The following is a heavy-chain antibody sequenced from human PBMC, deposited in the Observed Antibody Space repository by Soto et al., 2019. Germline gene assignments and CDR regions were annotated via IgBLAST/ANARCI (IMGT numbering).Heavy chain of an antibody. J-gene: IGHJ3*01. CDR3: ARIHCSGGSCYGDP. V-gene: IGHV4-31*03. Sequence: KTSETLSLTCTVSGGSISSGGYYWSWIRQHPGKGLEWIGYIYYSGSTYYNPSLKGRVTISVDTSKDQFSLKLSSVTAADTAVYYCARIHCSGGSCYGDPWGQGTMVTVSS. D-gene: IGHD2-15*01. CDR1: GGSISSGGYY. CDR2: IYYSGST.